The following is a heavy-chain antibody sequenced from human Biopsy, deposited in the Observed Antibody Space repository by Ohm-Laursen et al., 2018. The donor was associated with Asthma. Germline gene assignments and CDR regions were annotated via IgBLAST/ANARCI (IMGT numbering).Heavy chain of an antibody. CDR2: IRPGQPDI. CDR3: VKDTLIDSKNYYTFEV. CDR1: GFTFGGYA. Sequence: SLRLSCTASGFTFGGYAMSWARQAPGKGLTWVGTIRPGQPDIDYEPPVRGRFFISRDDSKNTLYLDMTSLRAEDTAVYYCVKDTLIDSKNYYTFEVWGQGTMVTVSS. J-gene: IGHJ3*01. D-gene: IGHD3-22*01. V-gene: IGHV3-23*01.